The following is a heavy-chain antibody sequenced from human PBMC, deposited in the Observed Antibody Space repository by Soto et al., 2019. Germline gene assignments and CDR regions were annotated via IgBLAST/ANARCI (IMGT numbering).Heavy chain of an antibody. V-gene: IGHV3-74*01. CDR2: IKTDGTYT. D-gene: IGHD2-21*01. J-gene: IGHJ3*01. CDR1: GFTVGNHW. Sequence: EVQLVESGGGLVQPGGSLTLSCAASGFTVGNHWMHWVRRAPGRGLESISRIKTDGTYTDYADSVKGRFTISRDNAKNMLYLQMDSLRPEDTAVYYCARPKGAAYSAFDVWGQGTVVTVSS. CDR3: ARPKGAAYSAFDV.